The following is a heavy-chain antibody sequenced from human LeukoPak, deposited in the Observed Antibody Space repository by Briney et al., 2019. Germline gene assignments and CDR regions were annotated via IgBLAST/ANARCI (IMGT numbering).Heavy chain of an antibody. Sequence: GGSLRLSCGASGFTFSGHGMRWVRQAPGKGLEWVSGISGSGGSTYYADSVKGRFTISRDNSKNTLYLQMNSLRAEDTAVYYCAKHSSSWNYFDFWGQGTLVTVSS. V-gene: IGHV3-23*01. CDR3: AKHSSSWNYFDF. CDR2: ISGSGGST. CDR1: GFTFSGHG. J-gene: IGHJ4*02. D-gene: IGHD6-13*01.